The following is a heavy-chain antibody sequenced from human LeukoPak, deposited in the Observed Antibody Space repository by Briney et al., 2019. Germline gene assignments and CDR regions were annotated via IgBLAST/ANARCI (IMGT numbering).Heavy chain of an antibody. CDR3: ARVGSYYDMDV. CDR2: ISSSGSTI. J-gene: IGHJ6*02. CDR1: GFTFSDYY. V-gene: IGHV3-11*01. Sequence: GGSLRLSCAASGFTFSDYYMSWIRQAPGKGLEWVSYISSSGSTIYYADSVKGRFTISRDNSKNTLYLQMNSLRAEDTAVYYCARVGSYYDMDVWGQGTTVTVSS. D-gene: IGHD3-10*01.